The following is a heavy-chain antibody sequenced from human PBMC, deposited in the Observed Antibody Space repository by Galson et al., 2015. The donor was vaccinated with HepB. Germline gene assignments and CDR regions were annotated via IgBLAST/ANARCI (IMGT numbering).Heavy chain of an antibody. V-gene: IGHV3-74*01. Sequence: SLRLSCAASGFTFSDYWMHWVRQAPGKGLVWVSRINHDGTSTVYADSVKGRFTISRDNAKNTLYLQMNSLRAEDTAVYYCARVETDITGWPFRWGQGTLVTVSS. J-gene: IGHJ4*02. D-gene: IGHD6-19*01. CDR2: INHDGTST. CDR3: ARVETDITGWPFR. CDR1: GFTFSDYW.